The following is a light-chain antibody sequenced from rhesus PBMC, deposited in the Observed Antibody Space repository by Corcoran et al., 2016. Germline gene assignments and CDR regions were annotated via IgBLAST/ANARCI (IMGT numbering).Light chain of an antibody. CDR3: QKYNNSPYS. CDR2: YAS. J-gene: IGKJ2*01. Sequence: DIQMTQSPSSLSASVGDRVTITCRASQGISSYLNWYQQKPGKAPKLLIYYASSLETGVPSRFSGSGSGTDYTLTISSLQPEDIATYYCQKYNNSPYSFGQGTKVEIK. CDR1: QGISSY. V-gene: IGKV1-66*01.